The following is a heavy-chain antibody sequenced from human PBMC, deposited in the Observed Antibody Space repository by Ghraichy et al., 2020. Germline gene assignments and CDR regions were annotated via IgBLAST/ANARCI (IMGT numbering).Heavy chain of an antibody. CDR1: GYSISSGYY. D-gene: IGHD4-17*01. CDR3: ARDGRDDYGDYPLDY. CDR2: LYHSGST. V-gene: IGHV4-38-2*02. J-gene: IGHJ4*02. Sequence: PLSLTCAVSGYSISSGYYWGWIRQPPGKGLEWIGSLYHSGSTYYNPSLKSRVTISVDTSKNQFSLKLSSVTAADTAVYYCARDGRDDYGDYPLDYWGQGTLVTVSS.